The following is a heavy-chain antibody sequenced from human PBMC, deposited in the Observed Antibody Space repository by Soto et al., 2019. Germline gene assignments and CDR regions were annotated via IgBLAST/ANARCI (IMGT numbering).Heavy chain of an antibody. Sequence: QVQLVQSGTEVKKPGASVKVSCKASGGTFSRSGFHWVRQAPGQGLEWMGMIVPSVDTTNYAPKFQARVTISADQFTSTVYMELRSLRSEHTAVYYCARCPQPPDTDDPYAVDVWGQGTRVIGSS. CDR3: ARCPQPPDTDDPYAVDV. CDR1: GGTFSRSG. CDR2: IVPSVDTT. J-gene: IGHJ6*02. V-gene: IGHV1-69*18. D-gene: IGHD2-8*02.